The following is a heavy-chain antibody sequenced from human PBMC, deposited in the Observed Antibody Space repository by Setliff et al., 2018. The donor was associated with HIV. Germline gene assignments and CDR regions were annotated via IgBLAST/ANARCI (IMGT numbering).Heavy chain of an antibody. V-gene: IGHV1-69*02. CDR3: VRGVQSPPHYSYYYMDV. CDR1: RSTFNSHT. CDR2: VIPILGVA. D-gene: IGHD3-3*01. J-gene: IGHJ6*03. Sequence: ASVKVSCKASRSTFNSHTINWVRQAPGQGLDWMGRVIPILGVANYAQRFQGKVTITADKSTSTAYMELTSLRFDDTAMYYCVRGVQSPPHYSYYYMDVWGEGTMVTVSS.